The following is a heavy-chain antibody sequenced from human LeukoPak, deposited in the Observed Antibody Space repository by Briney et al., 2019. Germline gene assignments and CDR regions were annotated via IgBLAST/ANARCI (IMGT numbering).Heavy chain of an antibody. CDR2: IYYSGST. V-gene: IGHV4-39*07. J-gene: IGHJ5*02. CDR1: GGSISSYSYY. D-gene: IGHD3-3*01. Sequence: PSETLSLTCTVSGGSISSYSYYWGWIRQPPGKGLEWIGSIYYSGSTNYNPSLKSRVTISVDTSKNQFSLKLSSVTAADTAVYYCATGHGYYDFWSGYYRQGNWFDPWGQGTLVTVSS. CDR3: ATGHGYYDFWSGYYRQGNWFDP.